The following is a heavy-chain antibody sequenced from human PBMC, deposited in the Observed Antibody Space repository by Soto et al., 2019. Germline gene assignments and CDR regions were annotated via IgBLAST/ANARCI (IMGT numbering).Heavy chain of an antibody. CDR1: GFTFSSHE. CDR3: ARDRSLIFAVPPYGMDV. Sequence: GGSLRLSCAVSGFTFSSHEMNWVRQAPGKGPEWVSKISRNGGTTSYADFVKGRFTISRDNARDSLYLHMNSLRAEDTAVYYCARDRSLIFAVPPYGMDVWGQGTTVTVSS. CDR2: ISRNGGTT. D-gene: IGHD3-3*01. V-gene: IGHV3-48*03. J-gene: IGHJ6*02.